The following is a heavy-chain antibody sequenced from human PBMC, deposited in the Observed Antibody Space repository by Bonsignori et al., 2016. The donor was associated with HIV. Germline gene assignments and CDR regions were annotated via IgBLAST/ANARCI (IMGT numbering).Heavy chain of an antibody. D-gene: IGHD1-26*01. CDR3: AKDSGLPSGYYYVYYMDV. V-gene: IGHV3-23*01. CDR2: ISGSGGST. J-gene: IGHJ6*03. Sequence: WIRQPPGKGLEWVSAISGSGGSTYYADSVKGRFTISRDNSKNTLYLQMNSLRAEDTAVYYCAKDSGLPSGYYYVYYMDVWGKGTTVTVSS.